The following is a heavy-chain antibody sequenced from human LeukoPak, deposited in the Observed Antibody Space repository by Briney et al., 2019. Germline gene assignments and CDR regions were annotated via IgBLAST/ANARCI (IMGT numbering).Heavy chain of an antibody. CDR2: ISSSGSTI. V-gene: IGHV3-48*03. D-gene: IGHD2-2*02. Sequence: GGSLRLSCAASGFTFSSYEMNWVRQAPGKGLEWVSYISSSGSTIYYADSVKGRFTISRDNAKNSLYLQMNSMRAEDTALYYCKGYCSSSSCYSDMDVWGQGTTVTVSS. J-gene: IGHJ6*02. CDR1: GFTFSSYE. CDR3: KGYCSSSSCYSDMDV.